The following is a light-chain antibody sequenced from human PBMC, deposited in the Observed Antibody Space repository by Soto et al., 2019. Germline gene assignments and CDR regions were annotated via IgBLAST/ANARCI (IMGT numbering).Light chain of an antibody. V-gene: IGLV2-8*01. Sequence: SALTRPPSSSGAPGQSVTLSYPGTSSDVGGYNYVSWYQQHPGKAPKLMIYEVSKRPSGVPDRFSGSKSGNTASLTVSGLQAEDEADYYCSSYAGSNNYVFGTGTKGTVL. J-gene: IGLJ1*01. CDR3: SSYAGSNNYV. CDR2: EVS. CDR1: SSDVGGYNY.